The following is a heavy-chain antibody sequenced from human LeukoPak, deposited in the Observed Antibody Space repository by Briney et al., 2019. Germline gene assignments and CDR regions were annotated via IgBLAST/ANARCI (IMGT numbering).Heavy chain of an antibody. Sequence: SETLSLTCTVSGGSISSYYWSWIRQPPGKGLEWIGYIYYSGSTNYNPSLKSRVTISVDTSKNQFSLKLSSVTAADTAVYYCARQRPQWLAYNWFDPWGQGTLVTVSS. J-gene: IGHJ5*02. CDR3: ARQRPQWLAYNWFDP. D-gene: IGHD6-19*01. V-gene: IGHV4-59*08. CDR2: IYYSGST. CDR1: GGSISSYY.